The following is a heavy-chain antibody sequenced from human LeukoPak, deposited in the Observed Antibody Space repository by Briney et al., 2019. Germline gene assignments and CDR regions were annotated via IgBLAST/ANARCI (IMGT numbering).Heavy chain of an antibody. CDR1: GGTFSSYA. V-gene: IGHV1-69*05. CDR2: IIPIFGTA. J-gene: IGHJ5*02. D-gene: IGHD5-24*01. Sequence: SVKVSCKASGGTFSSYAISWVRQAPGQGLEGMGGIIPIFGTANYGEKFQDRVTINTGESTCTASMELSSLRSEDTAVYYCASDEPRDGYQWRFDPWGQGTLVTVSS. CDR3: ASDEPRDGYQWRFDP.